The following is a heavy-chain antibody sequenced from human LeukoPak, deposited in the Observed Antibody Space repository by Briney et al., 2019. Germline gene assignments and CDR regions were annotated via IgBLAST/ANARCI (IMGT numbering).Heavy chain of an antibody. CDR3: GRRPMAGSIARAFDI. D-gene: IGHD6-13*01. CDR1: GFTFSSYW. Sequence: GGSLSPSCAASGFTFSSYWMSWVRQAPGKGLEWVANIKQDGSEKYYVDSVKGRFTISRDNAKNSLYLQMNSLRAEDTAVYYCGRRPMAGSIARAFDIWGQGTMVTVSS. V-gene: IGHV3-7*01. CDR2: IKQDGSEK. J-gene: IGHJ3*02.